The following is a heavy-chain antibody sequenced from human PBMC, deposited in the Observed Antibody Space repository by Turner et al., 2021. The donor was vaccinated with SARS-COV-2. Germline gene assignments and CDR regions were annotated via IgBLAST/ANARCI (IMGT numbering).Heavy chain of an antibody. CDR2: IIPILGIA. J-gene: IGHJ6*02. CDR1: VGTFSSYA. Sequence: QVQLVQSGAEVKKPGSSVKVPCKASVGTFSSYAISWVRQAPGQGLEWMGGIIPILGIANYAQKFQGRVTITADKSTSTAYMELSSLRSEDTAVYYCARAATMVRGVIRNSFYYYYGMDVWGQGTTVTVSS. V-gene: IGHV1-69*10. CDR3: ARAATMVRGVIRNSFYYYYGMDV. D-gene: IGHD3-10*01.